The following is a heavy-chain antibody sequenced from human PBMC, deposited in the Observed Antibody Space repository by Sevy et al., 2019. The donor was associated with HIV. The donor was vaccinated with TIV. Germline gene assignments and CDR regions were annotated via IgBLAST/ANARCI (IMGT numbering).Heavy chain of an antibody. Sequence: GGSLRLSCAASGFTFSSYWMHWVRQAPGKGLVWVSLINSDGSSTSYADSVKGRFTISRDNAKNTLYLQMNSLRAEDTAVYYCARDLGATLRIAVAAYFDYWGQGTLVTVSS. J-gene: IGHJ4*02. CDR3: ARDLGATLRIAVAAYFDY. CDR1: GFTFSSYW. D-gene: IGHD6-19*01. CDR2: INSDGSST. V-gene: IGHV3-74*01.